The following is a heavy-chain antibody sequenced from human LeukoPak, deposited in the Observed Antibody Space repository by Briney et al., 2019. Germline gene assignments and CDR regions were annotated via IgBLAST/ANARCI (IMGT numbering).Heavy chain of an antibody. D-gene: IGHD5-18*01. V-gene: IGHV1-8*01. CDR3: ARGLGRTAMVTRGGVRFDY. Sequence: GASVTVSCKASGYTFTSYDINWVRQATGQGLEWMGWMNPNSGNTGYAQKFQGRVTMTRNTSISTAYMELSSLRSEDTAVYYCARGLGRTAMVTRGGVRFDYWGQGTLVTVSS. J-gene: IGHJ4*02. CDR1: GYTFTSYD. CDR2: MNPNSGNT.